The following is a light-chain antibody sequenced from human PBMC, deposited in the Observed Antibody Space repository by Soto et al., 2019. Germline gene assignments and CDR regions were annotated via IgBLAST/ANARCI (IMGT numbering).Light chain of an antibody. CDR3: SSYAGSSNYV. V-gene: IGLV2-8*01. CDR2: GVN. CDR1: SSDVGGYNY. Sequence: QSALTQPPSASGSPGQSVTISCTGTSSDVGGYNYVSWYQQHPGKAPKLIIYGVNKRPSGVPDRFSDSKSGDTASLTVSGLQAEDEADYYCSSYAGSSNYVYGTGTKITVL. J-gene: IGLJ1*01.